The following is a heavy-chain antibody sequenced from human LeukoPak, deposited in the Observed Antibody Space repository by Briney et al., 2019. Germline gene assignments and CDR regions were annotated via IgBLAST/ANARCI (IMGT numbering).Heavy chain of an antibody. CDR2: IRDSGAST. Sequence: GGSLRLSCAASGFTFLTYAMSWVRQAPGKGLQWVSVIRDSGASTYYADSVKGRFTISRDNSKNPLYLQMNSLRAEDTAVYYCAKAGRSGWYPGWPFDIWGQGTMVTVSS. CDR1: GFTFLTYA. D-gene: IGHD6-19*01. CDR3: AKAGRSGWYPGWPFDI. V-gene: IGHV3-23*01. J-gene: IGHJ3*02.